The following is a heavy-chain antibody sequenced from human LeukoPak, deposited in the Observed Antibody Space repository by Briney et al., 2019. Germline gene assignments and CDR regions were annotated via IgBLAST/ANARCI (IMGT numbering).Heavy chain of an antibody. D-gene: IGHD1-26*01. CDR3: AKNPATPTGSYPDY. CDR1: GLTFSNFK. J-gene: IGHJ4*02. CDR2: ISDSGRST. V-gene: IGHV3-48*03. Sequence: GGSLRLSCAVSGLTFSNFKMNWVRQAPGKGLEWVSYISDSGRSTFYADSVKGRFTISRDNAKNSLYLQMSSLRVEDTAVYYCAKNPATPTGSYPDYWGRGTLVTVSS.